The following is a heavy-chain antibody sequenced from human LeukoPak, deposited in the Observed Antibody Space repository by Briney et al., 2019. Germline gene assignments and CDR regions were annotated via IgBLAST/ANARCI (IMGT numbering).Heavy chain of an antibody. D-gene: IGHD3-10*01. CDR2: IWYDGSNK. J-gene: IGHJ6*02. V-gene: IGHV3-30*02. Sequence: GGSLRLSCAASGFTFSSYGMHWVRQAPGKGLEWVAVIWYDGSNKYYADSVKGRFTISRDNSKNTLYLQMNSLRAEDTAVYYCVKDVSYGSGSYYGMDVWGQGTTVTVSS. CDR3: VKDVSYGSGSYYGMDV. CDR1: GFTFSSYG.